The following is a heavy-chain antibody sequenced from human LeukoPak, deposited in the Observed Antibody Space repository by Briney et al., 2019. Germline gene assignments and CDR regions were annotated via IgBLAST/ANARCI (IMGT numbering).Heavy chain of an antibody. CDR3: ARRPRYYSDPKDAFDI. CDR1: GGSISSSSYY. V-gene: IGHV4-39*01. CDR2: IYYSGST. D-gene: IGHD4-17*01. Sequence: PSETLSLTCTVPGGSISSSSYYWGWIRQPPGKGLEWIGSIYYSGSTYYNPSLKSRVTISVDTSKNQFSLKLTSVTAADTAVYYCARRPRYYSDPKDAFDIWGQGTMVTVSS. J-gene: IGHJ3*02.